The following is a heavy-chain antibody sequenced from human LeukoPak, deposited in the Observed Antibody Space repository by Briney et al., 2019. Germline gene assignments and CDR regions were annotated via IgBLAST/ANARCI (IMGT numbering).Heavy chain of an antibody. CDR1: GESISGFY. Sequence: SETLSLTCTVSGESISGFYWTWTRQPPGKGLEWIGYIYYSGSTNYNPSLKSRVTISVDTSKNQFSLKLSSVTAADTAVYYCARGVVIAPQTFDYWGQGTLVTVSS. J-gene: IGHJ4*02. D-gene: IGHD2-21*01. V-gene: IGHV4-59*01. CDR3: ARGVVIAPQTFDY. CDR2: IYYSGST.